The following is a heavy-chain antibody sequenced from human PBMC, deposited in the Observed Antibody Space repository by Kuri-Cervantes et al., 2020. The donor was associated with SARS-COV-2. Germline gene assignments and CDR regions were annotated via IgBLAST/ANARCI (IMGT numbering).Heavy chain of an antibody. D-gene: IGHD5-12*01. CDR3: AKVRTLYGGYVFDY. CDR2: ISGSGGST. V-gene: IGHV3-23*01. Sequence: GESLKISCAASGFTFSSYAMSWVRQAPGKGLEWVSAISGSGGSTYYADSAKGRFTISRDNSKNTLYLQMNSLRAEDTAVYYCAKVRTLYGGYVFDYWGQGTLVTVSS. J-gene: IGHJ4*02. CDR1: GFTFSSYA.